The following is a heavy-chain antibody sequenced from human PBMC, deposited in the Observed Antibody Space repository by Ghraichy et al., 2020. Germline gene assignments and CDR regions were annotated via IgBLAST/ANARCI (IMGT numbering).Heavy chain of an antibody. Sequence: GGSLRLSCAASGFTFSNYWMNWVRQAPGKGLEWVANIKEDGSDKYYVDSVKGRFTISRYNAKNSLYLQMNSLRAENTAVYYCARAPRYYDSSGVYYFDYRGQGTLVTVSS. CDR2: IKEDGSDK. D-gene: IGHD3-22*01. CDR1: GFTFSNYW. CDR3: ARAPRYYDSSGVYYFDY. V-gene: IGHV3-7*01. J-gene: IGHJ4*02.